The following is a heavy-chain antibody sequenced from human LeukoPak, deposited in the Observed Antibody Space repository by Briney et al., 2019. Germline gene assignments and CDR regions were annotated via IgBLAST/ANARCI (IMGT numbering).Heavy chain of an antibody. D-gene: IGHD2-15*01. Sequence: GASVKVSCKASGGTFSSYTISWVRQAPGQGLEWMGRIIPILGIANYAQKFQGGVTITADKSTSTAYMELSSLRSEDTAVYYCARAYCSGGSCYVTYFDYWGQGTLVTVSS. CDR1: GGTFSSYT. CDR2: IIPILGIA. J-gene: IGHJ4*02. V-gene: IGHV1-69*02. CDR3: ARAYCSGGSCYVTYFDY.